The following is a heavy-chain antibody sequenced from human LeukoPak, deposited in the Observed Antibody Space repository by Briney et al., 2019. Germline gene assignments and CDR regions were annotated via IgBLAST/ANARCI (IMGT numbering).Heavy chain of an antibody. J-gene: IGHJ4*02. CDR3: ASTTRLEPYYFDY. CDR2: IYYSGST. D-gene: IGHD1-14*01. Sequence: PSETLSLTCTVSGGSISSYYWNWIRQPPGKGLEWIGYIYYSGSTNYNPSLKSRVTISVDTSKNQFSLKLSSVTAADTAVYYCASTTRLEPYYFDYWGQGTLVTVSS. V-gene: IGHV4-59*08. CDR1: GGSISSYY.